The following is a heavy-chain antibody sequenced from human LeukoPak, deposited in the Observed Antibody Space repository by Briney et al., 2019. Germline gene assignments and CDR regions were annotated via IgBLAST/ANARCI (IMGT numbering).Heavy chain of an antibody. CDR3: AKVSVGADLDY. Sequence: GRSLRLSCAASGFTFSSYGMHWVRQAPGKGLEWVAVISYDGSNKYYADSVKGRFTISRDNSKNTLYLQMNSLRAEDTAVYYRAKVSVGADLDYWGQGTLVTVSS. CDR2: ISYDGSNK. D-gene: IGHD1-26*01. J-gene: IGHJ4*02. CDR1: GFTFSSYG. V-gene: IGHV3-30*18.